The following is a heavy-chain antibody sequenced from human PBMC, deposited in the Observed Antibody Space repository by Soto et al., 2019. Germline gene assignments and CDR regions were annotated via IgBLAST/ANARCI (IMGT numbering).Heavy chain of an antibody. V-gene: IGHV4-31*03. CDR1: GGSISSGGYY. J-gene: IGHJ4*02. CDR2: IYYSGIT. Sequence: SETLSLTCTVSGGSISSGGYYWSWIRQHPGKGLEWIGYIYYSGITYYNPSLKSRVTIAVDTSKNQFYLKLSSVTDADTAVYYCARDVRRDYDILTGYYNSFDYWGQGTLVTVSS. D-gene: IGHD3-9*01. CDR3: ARDVRRDYDILTGYYNSFDY.